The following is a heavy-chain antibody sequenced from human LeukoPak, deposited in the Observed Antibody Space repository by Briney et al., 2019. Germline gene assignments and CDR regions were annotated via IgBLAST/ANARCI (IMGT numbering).Heavy chain of an antibody. Sequence: GGSLRLSCAASGFTFSSYGMTWVRQAPGKGLEWVSSISGSGANTYYVGSVKGRFTISRDNSKNTVHLQMSSLRAEDTAVYHCARVLKGESGALGVDAWGQGTTVTVSS. CDR1: GFTFSSYG. D-gene: IGHD1-26*01. CDR3: ARVLKGESGALGVDA. CDR2: ISGSGANT. V-gene: IGHV3-23*01. J-gene: IGHJ6*02.